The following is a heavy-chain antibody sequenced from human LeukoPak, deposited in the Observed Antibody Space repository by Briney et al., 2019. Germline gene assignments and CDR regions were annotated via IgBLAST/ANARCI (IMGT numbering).Heavy chain of an antibody. Sequence: ERSLRLSCAASGFTFSTFAMHWVRQAPGKGLEWVAVISYDGSNKYYGDSVKGRFSISRDNSKNTLYLQLNSLRAEDTAVFYCAREFGGYSYYYASGTKASPTDYWGQGTLVTVSS. CDR2: ISYDGSNK. J-gene: IGHJ4*02. V-gene: IGHV3-30*01. CDR3: AREFGGYSYYYASGTKASPTDY. CDR1: GFTFSTFA. D-gene: IGHD3-10*01.